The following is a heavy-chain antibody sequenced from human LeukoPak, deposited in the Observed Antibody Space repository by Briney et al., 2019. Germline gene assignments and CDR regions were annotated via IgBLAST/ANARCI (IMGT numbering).Heavy chain of an antibody. D-gene: IGHD1-26*01. Sequence: GGSLRLSCTASGFTFKNYWMTWFRQAPGKGLEWVANIRHDKTETYYVDSVKGRFTISRDNAENSLYLQMNSLGVEDTAVYYCARGDIVGATLGYFDYWGQGTLVTVSS. CDR2: IRHDKTET. J-gene: IGHJ4*02. V-gene: IGHV3-7*03. CDR3: ARGDIVGATLGYFDY. CDR1: GFTFKNYW.